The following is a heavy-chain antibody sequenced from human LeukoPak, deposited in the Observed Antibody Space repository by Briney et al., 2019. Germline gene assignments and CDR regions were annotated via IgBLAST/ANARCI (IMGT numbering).Heavy chain of an antibody. Sequence: PGRSLRLSCERSVVTFSKDAMSWGRQAPGKAPEWVSGIGASGSMTHYADSVKGRFIISRDSSKHTVFLQMNSLRVEDTALYYCAKDPNGDWVGGFDMWGQGTMVTVSS. D-gene: IGHD2-21*01. J-gene: IGHJ3*02. CDR2: IGASGSMT. V-gene: IGHV3-23*01. CDR1: VVTFSKDA. CDR3: AKDPNGDWVGGFDM.